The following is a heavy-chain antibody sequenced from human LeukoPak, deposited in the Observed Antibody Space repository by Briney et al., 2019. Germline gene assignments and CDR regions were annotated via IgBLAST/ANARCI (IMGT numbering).Heavy chain of an antibody. CDR2: ISSSSSYI. J-gene: IGHJ4*02. CDR3: ARGPSGYHNT. V-gene: IGHV3-21*01. D-gene: IGHD5-12*01. Sequence: GGSLRLSCAASGFTFSSYSMNWVRQAPGKGLEWVSSISSSSSYIYYADSLKGRFTISRDNAKNSLYLQMNSLRAEDTAVYYCARGPSGYHNTGGQGTLVTVSS. CDR1: GFTFSSYS.